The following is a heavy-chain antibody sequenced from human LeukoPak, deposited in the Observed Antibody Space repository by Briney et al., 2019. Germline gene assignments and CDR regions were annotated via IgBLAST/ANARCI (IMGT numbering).Heavy chain of an antibody. CDR3: ASRIGRRPSSDYYYMDV. CDR2: IIPIFGTA. V-gene: IGHV1-69*05. Sequence: ASVKVSCKVSGYTLTELSMHWVRQAPGKGLEWMGGIIPIFGTANYAQKFQGRVTITTDESTSTAYMELSSLRSEDTAVYYCASRIGRRPSSDYYYMDVWGKGTTVTVSS. CDR1: GYTLTELS. J-gene: IGHJ6*03. D-gene: IGHD6-6*01.